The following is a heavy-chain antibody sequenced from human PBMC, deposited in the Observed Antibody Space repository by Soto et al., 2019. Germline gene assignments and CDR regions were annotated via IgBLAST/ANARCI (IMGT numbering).Heavy chain of an antibody. D-gene: IGHD2-21*02. CDR3: ARERVATAIPECLDCYYYYGMDV. V-gene: IGHV3-30-3*01. Sequence: GGSLRLSCAASGFTFSSYAMHWVRQAPGKGLEWVAVISYDGSNKYYADSVKGRFTISRDNSKNTLYLQMNSLRAEDTAVYYCARERVATAIPECLDCYYYYGMDVWGQGTTVTVSS. J-gene: IGHJ6*02. CDR2: ISYDGSNK. CDR1: GFTFSSYA.